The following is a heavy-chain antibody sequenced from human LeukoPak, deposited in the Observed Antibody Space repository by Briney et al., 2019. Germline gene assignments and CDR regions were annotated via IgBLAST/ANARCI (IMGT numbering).Heavy chain of an antibody. J-gene: IGHJ4*02. D-gene: IGHD3-9*01. V-gene: IGHV4-61*01. CDR1: NGSINFVSYY. CDR2: IHYTGNT. Sequence: SETLSPTCTVSNGSINFVSYYWSWLRQPPGKGLEWLGYIHYTGNTIYNPSLKSRVTISMDTAKNQFSLKVSSVTAADTAVYYCARDGAGMTGTGLDYWGQGILAAVSS. CDR3: ARDGAGMTGTGLDY.